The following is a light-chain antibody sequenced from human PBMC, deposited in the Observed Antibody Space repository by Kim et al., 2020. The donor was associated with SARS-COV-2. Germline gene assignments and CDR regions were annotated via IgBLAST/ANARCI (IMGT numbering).Light chain of an antibody. V-gene: IGKV3-15*01. J-gene: IGKJ3*01. Sequence: SVSPGDRAPLSCRASQSVSSNLAWYQQRPGQAPRLLIYGASARATGIPARFSGSGSGTEFTLTISSLQSEDFAVYYCQQYNSRPTFGPGTKVDIK. CDR3: QQYNSRPT. CDR1: QSVSSN. CDR2: GAS.